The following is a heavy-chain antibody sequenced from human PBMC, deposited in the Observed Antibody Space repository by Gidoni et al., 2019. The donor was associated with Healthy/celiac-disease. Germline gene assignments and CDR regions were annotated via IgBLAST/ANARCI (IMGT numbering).Heavy chain of an antibody. CDR3: AKVTFPAAPGSYYYYYYGMDV. Sequence: QVQLVESGGGVVQPGRSLRLSCAASGFTFSSSGMHWVRQAPGKGLEWVAVISYDGSNKYYADSVKARFTISRDNSKNTLYLQMNSLRAEDTAVYYCAKVTFPAAPGSYYYYYYGMDVWGQGTTVTVSS. J-gene: IGHJ6*02. CDR1: GFTFSSSG. V-gene: IGHV3-30*18. D-gene: IGHD2-2*01. CDR2: ISYDGSNK.